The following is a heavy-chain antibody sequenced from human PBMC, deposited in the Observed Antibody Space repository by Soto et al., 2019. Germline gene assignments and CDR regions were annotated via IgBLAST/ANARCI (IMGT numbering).Heavy chain of an antibody. Sequence: LSLTCTVSGGPISSGGYYWSWIRQHPGKGLEWIGYIYYSGSTYYNPSLKSRVTISVDTSKNQFSLKLSSVTAADTAVYYCARDGYYYDSSGYYRSGRVAFDIWCQGIMVTVSS. CDR2: IYYSGST. CDR3: ARDGYYYDSSGYYRSGRVAFDI. J-gene: IGHJ3*02. V-gene: IGHV4-31*03. CDR1: GGPISSGGYY. D-gene: IGHD3-22*01.